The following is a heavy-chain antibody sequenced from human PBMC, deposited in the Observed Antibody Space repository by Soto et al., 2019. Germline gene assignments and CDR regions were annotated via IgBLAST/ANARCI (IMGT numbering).Heavy chain of an antibody. CDR1: GYTFTGYY. CDR3: ARDGALGYCSSTSCHNPFDY. V-gene: IGHV1-2*04. CDR2: INPNSGGT. J-gene: IGHJ4*02. D-gene: IGHD2-2*02. Sequence: ASVKVSCKASGYTFTGYYMHWVRQAPGQGLEWMGGINPNSGGTNYAQKFQGWVTMTRDTSISTAYMELSRLRSDDTAVYYCARDGALGYCSSTSCHNPFDYWGQGTLVTVSS.